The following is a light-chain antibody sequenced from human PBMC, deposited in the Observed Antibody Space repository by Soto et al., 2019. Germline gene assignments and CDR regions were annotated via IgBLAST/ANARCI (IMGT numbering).Light chain of an antibody. CDR3: QSYDRSLGGAG. Sequence: QSVLTQPPSVSGAPGQRVTISCTGSSSNIGAGYDVHWYQQLPGTAPKLLIYDNSNRPSGVPDRFSGSKSGTSASLAITGLRAEEGADYYCQSYDRSLGGAGFGGGTNLTVL. CDR1: SSNIGAGYD. CDR2: DNS. J-gene: IGLJ7*01. V-gene: IGLV1-40*01.